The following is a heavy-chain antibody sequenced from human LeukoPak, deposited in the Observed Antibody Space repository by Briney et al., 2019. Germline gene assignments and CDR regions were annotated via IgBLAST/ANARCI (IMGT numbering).Heavy chain of an antibody. D-gene: IGHD2-8*01. CDR1: GFSFSSYG. CDR2: IRSDGSNK. CDR3: AKDQEMGYCTNGVCSLDAFDI. V-gene: IGHV3-30*02. J-gene: IGHJ3*02. Sequence: SGGSLRLSCAGSGFSFSSYGMHWVRQAPGKGLEWMAFIRSDGSNKYYADSVKGRFTISRDNSKNTLYLQMNSLRAEDTAVYYCAKDQEMGYCTNGVCSLDAFDIWGQGTMVTVSS.